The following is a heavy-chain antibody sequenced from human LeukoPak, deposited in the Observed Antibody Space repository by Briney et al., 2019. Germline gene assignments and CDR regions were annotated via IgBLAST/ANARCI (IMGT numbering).Heavy chain of an antibody. J-gene: IGHJ6*03. D-gene: IGHD4-23*01. CDR3: ATRPTPPYYYYYMDV. V-gene: IGHV4-30-4*01. Sequence: SETLSLTCTVSGGSISSGDYYWSWIRQPPGKGLEWIGYIYYSGSTYYNPSLKSRVTISVDTSKNQFSLKVNSVTAADTAVYYCATRPTPPYYYYYMDVWGKGTTVTVSS. CDR2: IYYSGST. CDR1: GGSISSGDYY.